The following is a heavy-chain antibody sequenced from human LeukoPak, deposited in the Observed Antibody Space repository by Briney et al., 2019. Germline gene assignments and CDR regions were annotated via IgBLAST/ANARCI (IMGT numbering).Heavy chain of an antibody. D-gene: IGHD5-18*01. CDR1: GFTLSGYW. J-gene: IGHJ4*02. CDR3: ARGLGSNYGNGDY. V-gene: IGHV3-7*03. CDR2: IKQDGSEK. Sequence: GGSLRLSCTASGFTLSGYWMSWVRQAPGKGLEWVANIKQDGSEKYYVDSVKGRFTVSRDNAKNSLFLQMNSLRAEDTAMYYCARGLGSNYGNGDYWGQGTLVTVPS.